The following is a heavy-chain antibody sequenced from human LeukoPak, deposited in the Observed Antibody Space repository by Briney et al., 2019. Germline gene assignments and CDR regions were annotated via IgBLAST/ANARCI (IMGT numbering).Heavy chain of an antibody. D-gene: IGHD2-2*02. CDR3: ARGGYCSGTTCYRELVY. CDR1: GYTFTSYD. V-gene: IGHV1-8*01. CDR2: MNPNSGNT. Sequence: GASVKVSCKASGYTFTSYDFNWVRQATGQGLEWMGWMNPNSGNTGYAQKFQGRVTMARNTSISTAYMELSSLRSEDTAVYFCARGGYCSGTTCYRELVYWGQGTLVTVSP. J-gene: IGHJ4*02.